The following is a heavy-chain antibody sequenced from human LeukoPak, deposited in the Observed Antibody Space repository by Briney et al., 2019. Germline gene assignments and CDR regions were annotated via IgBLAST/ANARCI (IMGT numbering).Heavy chain of an antibody. J-gene: IGHJ4*02. Sequence: GGSLRLSCAASGFTFSSYEMNWVRQAPGKGLEWVSYISVSGSTIYYADSVKGRFTISRDNAKNSLSPQMNSLRAEDTAVYYCARDFGNYWGQGTLVTVSS. CDR3: ARDFGNY. V-gene: IGHV3-48*03. CDR1: GFTFSSYE. D-gene: IGHD3-10*01. CDR2: ISVSGSTI.